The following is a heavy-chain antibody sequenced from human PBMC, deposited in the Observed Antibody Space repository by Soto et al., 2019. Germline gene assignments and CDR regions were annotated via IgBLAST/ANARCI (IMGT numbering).Heavy chain of an antibody. D-gene: IGHD5-18*01. CDR2: IGGGGST. CDR1: GFTLNTDP. J-gene: IGHJ4*02. V-gene: IGHV3-23*01. Sequence: EVHLLESGGDLVRPGGSLRLSCAASGFTLNTDPMSWVRLAPGKGLGWVSTIGGGGSTFYADSVKGRFTISRDNSKNTLYLQMNSLRAEDTAVYYCARASLGYSWGEFDYWGQGALVTVSS. CDR3: ARASLGYSWGEFDY.